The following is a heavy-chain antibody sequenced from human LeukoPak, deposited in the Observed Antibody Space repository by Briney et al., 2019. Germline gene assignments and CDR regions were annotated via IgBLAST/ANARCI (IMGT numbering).Heavy chain of an antibody. J-gene: IGHJ6*03. CDR2: INHSGST. V-gene: IGHV4-34*01. CDR1: GGSFSGYY. CDR3: ARRYYYYYYMDV. Sequence: PPETLSLTCAVYGGSFSGYYWSWIRQPPGKGLEWIGEINHSGSTNYNPSLKSRVTIPVDTSKNQFSLKLSSVTAADTAVYYCARRYYYYYYMDVWGKGTTVTVSS.